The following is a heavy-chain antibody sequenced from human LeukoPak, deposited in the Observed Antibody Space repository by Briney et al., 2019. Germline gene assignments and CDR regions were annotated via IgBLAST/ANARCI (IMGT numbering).Heavy chain of an antibody. CDR1: GFTFSSYG. CDR3: AKGVRFLEWSGLFDY. V-gene: IGHV3-30*02. D-gene: IGHD3-3*01. Sequence: GGSLRLSCVASGFTFSSYGMHWVRQAPGKGLEWVAFIRYDGSNKYYADSVKGRFTISRDNSKNTLYLQMNSLRAEDTAVYYCAKGVRFLEWSGLFDYWGQGTLVTVSS. J-gene: IGHJ4*02. CDR2: IRYDGSNK.